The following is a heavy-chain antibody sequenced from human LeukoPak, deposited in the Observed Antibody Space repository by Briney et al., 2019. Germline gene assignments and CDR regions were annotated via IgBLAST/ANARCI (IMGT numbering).Heavy chain of an antibody. V-gene: IGHV3-74*01. D-gene: IGHD5-18*01. CDR2: VKGDGRTT. J-gene: IGHJ4*02. CDR3: ATGHSYGYDY. Sequence: GGSLRLSCAASGLTFSDFWMHWVRQPPGKGLVWVALVKGDGRTTIYADSVKGRFTISRDNAKSTLYLQMNSLRADDSGVYYCATGHSYGYDYWGQGVLVTVSS. CDR1: GLTFSDFW.